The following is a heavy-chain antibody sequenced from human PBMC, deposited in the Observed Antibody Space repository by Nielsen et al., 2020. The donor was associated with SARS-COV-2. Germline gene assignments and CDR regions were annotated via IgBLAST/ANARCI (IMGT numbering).Heavy chain of an antibody. CDR3: AREGDYGESNWFDP. Sequence: ASVKVSCKASGYTFTGYYMHWVRQAPGQGLEWMGRINPNSGGTNYAQKFQGRVTMTRDTSISTAYMELSRLRSDDTAVYYCAREGDYGESNWFDPWGQGTLVTVSS. CDR2: INPNSGGT. J-gene: IGHJ5*02. CDR1: GYTFTGYY. V-gene: IGHV1-2*06. D-gene: IGHD4-17*01.